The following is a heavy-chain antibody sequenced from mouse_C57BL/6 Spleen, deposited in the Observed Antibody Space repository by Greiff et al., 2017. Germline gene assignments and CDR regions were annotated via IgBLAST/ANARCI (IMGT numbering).Heavy chain of an antibody. CDR3: ARIYDGYYVFDY. CDR2: INPNNGGT. V-gene: IGHV1-18*01. Sequence: EVQLQQSGPELVKPGASVKIPCKASGYTFTDYNMDWVKQSHGKSLEWIGDINPNNGGTIYNQKFKGKATLTVDKSSSTAYMELRSLTSEDTAVYYCARIYDGYYVFDYWGQGTTLTVSS. J-gene: IGHJ2*01. D-gene: IGHD2-3*01. CDR1: GYTFTDYN.